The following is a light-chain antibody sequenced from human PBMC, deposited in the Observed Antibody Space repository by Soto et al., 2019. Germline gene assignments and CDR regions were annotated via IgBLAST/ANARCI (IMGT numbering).Light chain of an antibody. V-gene: IGLV2-14*01. Sequence: QSALTQPASVSGSPGQSITISCTGTSSDVGGYNYVSWYQQYPGKAPKLMIYDVNNRPSGVSDRFSGSKSGHTTSLTISGLQAEYEADYYCASYTSSTTVVFGGGTKLTVL. CDR2: DVN. J-gene: IGLJ2*01. CDR1: SSDVGGYNY. CDR3: ASYTSSTTVV.